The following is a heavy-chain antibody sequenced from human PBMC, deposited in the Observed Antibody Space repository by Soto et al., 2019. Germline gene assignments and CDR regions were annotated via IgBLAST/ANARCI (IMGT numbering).Heavy chain of an antibody. V-gene: IGHV3-74*01. J-gene: IGHJ4*02. CDR3: ARGIFGSGTANDY. Sequence: EVQLVESGGGLVQPGGSRRLPCAASGFPFIGSWLHWFRQAPGRGLVWVSRINGDGSGTSYADFVKGRFTISRDDAKNTLFLQMNGLRAEDTAVYYCARGIFGSGTANDYGGQGTLVTVSS. CDR2: INGDGSGT. CDR1: GFPFIGSW. D-gene: IGHD3-10*01.